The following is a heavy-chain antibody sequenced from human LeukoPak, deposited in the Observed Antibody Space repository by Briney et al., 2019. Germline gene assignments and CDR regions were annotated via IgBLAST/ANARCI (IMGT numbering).Heavy chain of an antibody. D-gene: IGHD3-22*01. CDR3: ARERNGYSPSFYFDY. J-gene: IGHJ4*02. Sequence: PSETLSLTGTVSGGSISRYYWSWIRQPPGKGLEERGYIYYSGSTNYNPSLKSRVTISVDTSKNQFSLKLSSVTAADTAVYYCARERNGYSPSFYFDYWGQGTLVTVSS. CDR1: GGSISRYY. CDR2: IYYSGST. V-gene: IGHV4-59*12.